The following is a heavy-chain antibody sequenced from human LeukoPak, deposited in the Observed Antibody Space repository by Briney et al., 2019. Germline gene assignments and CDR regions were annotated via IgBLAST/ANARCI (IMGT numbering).Heavy chain of an antibody. D-gene: IGHD2-2*01. V-gene: IGHV4-31*03. Sequence: SETLSLTCTVSGGSISSGGYYWSWIRQHPGKGLEWIGYIYYSGSTYYNPSLKSRVTISVDTSKNQFSLKLSSVTAADTAVYYCASNPGIVVVPAATYYFDYWGQGTLVTVSS. CDR3: ASNPGIVVVPAATYYFDY. J-gene: IGHJ4*02. CDR1: GGSISSGGYY. CDR2: IYYSGST.